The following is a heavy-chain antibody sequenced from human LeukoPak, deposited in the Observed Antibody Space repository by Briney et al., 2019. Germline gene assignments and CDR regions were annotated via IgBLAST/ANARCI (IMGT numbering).Heavy chain of an antibody. Sequence: PGGSLRLSCAASGFTFSSYGMHWVRQAPGKGLEWVAVIWYDGSNKYYADSVKGRFTISRDNSKNTLYLQMNGLRAEDTAVYYCARDAGGSGSYPNWFDPWGQGTLVTVSS. V-gene: IGHV3-33*01. J-gene: IGHJ5*02. CDR3: ARDAGGSGSYPNWFDP. CDR2: IWYDGSNK. D-gene: IGHD3-10*01. CDR1: GFTFSSYG.